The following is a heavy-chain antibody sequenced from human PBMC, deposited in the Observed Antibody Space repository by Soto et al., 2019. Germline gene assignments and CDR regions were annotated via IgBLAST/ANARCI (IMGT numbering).Heavy chain of an antibody. CDR2: ISSDGNHQ. V-gene: IGHV3-30*03. D-gene: IGHD3-22*01. Sequence: PGGSLRLSCATSGFMFNDYAMYWVRQAPGQGLEWVAMISSDGNHQFYVDNVRGRFTVSRDNSKSTLNLQMNSLRPEDTAVYYCSRGTYYPQSSGLHADYWGPGTVVTVSS. CDR1: GFMFNDYA. CDR3: SRGTYYPQSSGLHADY. J-gene: IGHJ4*02.